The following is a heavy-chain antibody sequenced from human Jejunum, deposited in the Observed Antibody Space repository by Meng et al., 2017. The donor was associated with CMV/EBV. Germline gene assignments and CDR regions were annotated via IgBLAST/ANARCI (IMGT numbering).Heavy chain of an antibody. CDR3: ARGMADRETTTYFDY. D-gene: IGHD5-24*01. CDR1: GGSLTGSC. J-gene: IGHJ4*02. V-gene: IGHV4-34*01. CDR2: ISHTGST. Sequence: FGGSLTGSCGSWRRQSPEKGLEWIGEISHTGSTNYNPSLRSRVLLSVGTSTNQISLKLRSATAADAAVYYCARGMADRETTTYFDYWGQGTLVTVSS.